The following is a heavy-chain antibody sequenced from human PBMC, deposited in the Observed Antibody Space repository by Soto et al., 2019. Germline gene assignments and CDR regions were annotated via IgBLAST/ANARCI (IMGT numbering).Heavy chain of an antibody. CDR1: CYPFPAYY. Sequence: ASTQVSCKASCYPFPAYYIHWIRQAPGQGLQWMGRVNPSVNSTTYAEKFQGRVTVTWGTSTSTVFLEMISLRSEDSALYYCARGPPRGAYTTHFDHWGQGYLVTVSS. J-gene: IGHJ5*02. V-gene: IGHV1-46*01. CDR2: VNPSVNST. D-gene: IGHD1-1*01. CDR3: ARGPPRGAYTTHFDH.